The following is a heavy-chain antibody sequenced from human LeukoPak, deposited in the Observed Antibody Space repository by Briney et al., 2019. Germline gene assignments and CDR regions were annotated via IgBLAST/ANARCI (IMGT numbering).Heavy chain of an antibody. Sequence: GASVKVSCKASGYTFTSYGISWVRQAPGQGLEWMGWISAYNGNTNYAQKFQGRVTITTDESTSTAYMELSSLRSEDTAVYYCARGVGSSSFDYWGQGTLVTVSS. CDR2: ISAYNGNT. V-gene: IGHV1-18*01. D-gene: IGHD6-6*01. CDR1: GYTFTSYG. CDR3: ARGVGSSSFDY. J-gene: IGHJ4*02.